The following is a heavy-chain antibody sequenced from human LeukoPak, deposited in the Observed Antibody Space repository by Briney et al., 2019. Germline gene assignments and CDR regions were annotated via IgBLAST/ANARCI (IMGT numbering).Heavy chain of an antibody. J-gene: IGHJ4*02. CDR1: GFTVSSNY. V-gene: IGHV3-66*04. Sequence: GGSLRLSCAASGFTVSSNYISWVRQAPGKGLEWVSVIYSGGSTFYADSVKGRFSISRDNSKNTLYLQLNSLRVEDTAVYYCARQGPEDYGGNPGDFDYWGQGTLVTVSS. CDR2: IYSGGST. CDR3: ARQGPEDYGGNPGDFDY. D-gene: IGHD4-23*01.